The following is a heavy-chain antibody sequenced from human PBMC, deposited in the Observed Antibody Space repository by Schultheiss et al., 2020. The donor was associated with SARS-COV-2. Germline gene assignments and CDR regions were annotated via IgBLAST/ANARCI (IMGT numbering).Heavy chain of an antibody. CDR1: GGTFSSYA. V-gene: IGHV1-3*02. Sequence: ASVKVSCKASGGTFSSYAISWVRQAPGQGLEWMGWSNAGNGNTKYSQEFQGRVTITRDTSASTAYMELRSLRSDDTAVYYCARDCSSTSWGDAFDIWGQGTMVTVSS. J-gene: IGHJ3*02. CDR3: ARDCSSTSWGDAFDI. CDR2: SNAGNGNT. D-gene: IGHD2-2*01.